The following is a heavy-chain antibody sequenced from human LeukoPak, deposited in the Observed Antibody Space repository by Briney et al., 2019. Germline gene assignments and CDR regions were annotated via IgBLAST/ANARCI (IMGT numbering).Heavy chain of an antibody. CDR1: GYSFTSYW. D-gene: IGHD1-26*01. Sequence: GESLKISCKGSGYSFTSYWIGWVRQMPGKGLEWMGIIYPGDSDTRYSPSFQGQVTISADKSISTAYLQWSSLKASDTAMYYCAAGIVGATSVAGYHYGMDVWGQGTTVTVSS. CDR3: AAGIVGATSVAGYHYGMDV. CDR2: IYPGDSDT. J-gene: IGHJ6*02. V-gene: IGHV5-51*01.